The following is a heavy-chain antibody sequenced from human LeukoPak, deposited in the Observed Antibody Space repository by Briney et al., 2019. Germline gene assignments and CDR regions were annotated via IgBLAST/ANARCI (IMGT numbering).Heavy chain of an antibody. Sequence: GGSLRLSCAASGFTFSSYAMHWVRQAPGKGLEWVAVISYDGSNKYYADSVKGRFTISRDNSKNTLYLQMNSLRAEDTAVYYCAGGLWFGELTDCYYRDVLAKGTRVPVSS. D-gene: IGHD3-10*01. CDR1: GFTFSSYA. CDR2: ISYDGSNK. J-gene: IGHJ6*03. V-gene: IGHV3-30*04. CDR3: AGGLWFGELTDCYYRDV.